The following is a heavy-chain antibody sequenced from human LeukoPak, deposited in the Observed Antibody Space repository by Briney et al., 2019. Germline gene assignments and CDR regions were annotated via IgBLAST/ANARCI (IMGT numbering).Heavy chain of an antibody. CDR1: GGSIGSYH. Sequence: ASETLSLTCSVSGGSIGSYHWNRIRQPSGKGLEWIGFVFNNGATKHNPSLKSRVAISVDTSKNQFALKLSSVTAADTAVYYCVASYGGYVLDYWGQGALVIVSS. V-gene: IGHV4-59*01. CDR2: VFNNGAT. J-gene: IGHJ4*02. CDR3: VASYGGYVLDY. D-gene: IGHD5-12*01.